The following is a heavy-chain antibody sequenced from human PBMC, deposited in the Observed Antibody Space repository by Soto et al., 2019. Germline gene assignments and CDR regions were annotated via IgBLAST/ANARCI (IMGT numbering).Heavy chain of an antibody. CDR2: IYTSGST. CDR3: ARGAYYDFWSGYPALDAFDI. Sequence: SETLSLTCTVSGGSISSYYWSWIRQPAGKGLGWIGRIYTSGSTNYNPSLKSRVTMSVDTSKNQFSLKLSSVTAADTAVYYCARGAYYDFWSGYPALDAFDIWGQGTMVTVSS. J-gene: IGHJ3*02. CDR1: GGSISSYY. V-gene: IGHV4-4*07. D-gene: IGHD3-3*01.